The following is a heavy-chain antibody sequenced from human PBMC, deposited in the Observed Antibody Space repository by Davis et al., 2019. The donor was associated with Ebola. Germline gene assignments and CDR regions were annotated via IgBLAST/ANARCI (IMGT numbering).Heavy chain of an antibody. Sequence: SETLSLTCTVSGGSVSSGYYYWSWVRQPPGKGLEWIGYIYYSGSTKNNPSLKSRVTISVDTSKSQFSLRLSSVTTADTAVYYCARASTEISGVYFDYWGQGTLVTVSS. D-gene: IGHD2-15*01. CDR2: IYYSGST. CDR3: ARASTEISGVYFDY. CDR1: GGSVSSGYYY. J-gene: IGHJ4*02. V-gene: IGHV4-61*01.